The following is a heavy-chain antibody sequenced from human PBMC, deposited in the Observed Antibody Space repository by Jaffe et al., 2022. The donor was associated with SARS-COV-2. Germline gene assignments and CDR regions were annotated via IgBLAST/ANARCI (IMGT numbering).Heavy chain of an antibody. CDR1: GFTFSNYA. D-gene: IGHD3-22*01. V-gene: IGHV3-23*01. CDR2: ISGSGGSA. CDR3: AKSYLPYYDSSGHEN. Sequence: EVQLLESGGGLVQPGGSLRLSCAASGFTFSNYAMSWVRQAPGKGLEWVSAISGSGGSAYYADSVKGRFTISRDNSKNTLYLQMNSLRAEDTAVYYCAKSYLPYYDSSGHENWGQGTLVTVSS. J-gene: IGHJ4*02.